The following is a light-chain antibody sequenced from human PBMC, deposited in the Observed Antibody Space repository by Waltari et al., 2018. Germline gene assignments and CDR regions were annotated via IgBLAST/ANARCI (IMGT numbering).Light chain of an antibody. J-gene: IGKJ2*01. CDR3: QQYGSSPLYT. CDR1: QSVSSSY. Sequence: EIVLTQSPGTLPLSPGERATPSCSASQSVSSSYLAWYQQKPGQAPRLLIYGASSRAIGIPDRFSGSGSGTDFTLTISRLEPEDFAVYSCQQYGSSPLYTFGQGTKLEFK. V-gene: IGKV3-20*01. CDR2: GAS.